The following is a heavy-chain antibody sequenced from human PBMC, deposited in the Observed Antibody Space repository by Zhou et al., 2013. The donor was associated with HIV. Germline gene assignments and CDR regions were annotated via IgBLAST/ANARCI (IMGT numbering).Heavy chain of an antibody. CDR1: GVSISSHF. CDR3: GREIYEFWSGGRGYYYMDG. Sequence: VQLQESGPGLVKPSETLSLTCTVSGVSISSHFWSWIRQPPGKGLEWIGNNLLLVGGTKYNPSLKSRVTISVDTSQNHFSLKLRSATAADTAVYYCGREIYEFWSGGRGYYYMDGLG. J-gene: IGHJ6*03. V-gene: IGHV4-59*11. D-gene: IGHD3-3*01. CDR2: NLLLVGGT.